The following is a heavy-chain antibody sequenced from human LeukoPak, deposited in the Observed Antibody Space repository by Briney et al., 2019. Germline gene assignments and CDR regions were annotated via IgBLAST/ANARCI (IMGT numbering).Heavy chain of an antibody. J-gene: IGHJ6*03. D-gene: IGHD1-1*01. CDR3: ARLDTTGTTLPSWPYYYYYYYMDV. V-gene: IGHV4-39*01. Sequence: SETLSLTSIVSNGSISSNTYYWGWIRQPPGQGLEWIGTIYYTGSTYNNPSLKSRVTISGDTSKNQFSLKLSSVTAADTAVYYCARLDTTGTTLPSWPYYYYYYYMDVWGKGTTVTISS. CDR2: IYYTGST. CDR1: NGSISSNTYY.